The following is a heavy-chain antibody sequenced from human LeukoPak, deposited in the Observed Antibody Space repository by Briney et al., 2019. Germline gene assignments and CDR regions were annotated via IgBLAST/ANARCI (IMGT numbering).Heavy chain of an antibody. V-gene: IGHV3-30*02. CDR1: GFTFSSHG. CDR2: IRYDGGNK. D-gene: IGHD2-2*01. CDR3: ANDIVVVPAATSDY. J-gene: IGHJ4*02. Sequence: GGSLRLSCAASGFTFSSHGMHWVRQAPGKGLEWVAFIRYDGGNKYYADSVKGRFTISRDNSKNTLYLQMNSLRAEDTAVYYCANDIVVVPAATSDYWGQGTLVTVSS.